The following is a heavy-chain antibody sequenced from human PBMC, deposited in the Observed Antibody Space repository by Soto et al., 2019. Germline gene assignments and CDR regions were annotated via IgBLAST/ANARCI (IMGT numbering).Heavy chain of an antibody. CDR1: GFTFSSYA. Sequence: GGSLRLSCAASGFTFSSYAMSWVRQAPGKGLEWVSAISGSGGSTYYADSVKGRSTISRDNSKNTLYLQMNSLRAEDTAVYYCAKVPYSNYVFSYYYYMDVSGKGTTVTVSS. CDR2: ISGSGGST. CDR3: AKVPYSNYVFSYYYYMDV. J-gene: IGHJ6*03. D-gene: IGHD4-4*01. V-gene: IGHV3-23*01.